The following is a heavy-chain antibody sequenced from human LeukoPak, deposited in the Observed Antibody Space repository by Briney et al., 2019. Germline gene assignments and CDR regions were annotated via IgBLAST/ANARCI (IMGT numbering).Heavy chain of an antibody. J-gene: IGHJ3*02. CDR2: IYYSGST. D-gene: IGHD4-17*01. CDR1: GGSISSYY. CDR3: ARGPLIVYLYGDYLDAFDI. Sequence: PSETLSLTCTVSGGSISSYYWSWIRQPPGKGLEWIGYIYYSGSTNYNPSLKSRVTISVDTSKNQFSLKLSSVTAADTAVYYCARGPLIVYLYGDYLDAFDIWGQGTMVTVSS. V-gene: IGHV4-59*08.